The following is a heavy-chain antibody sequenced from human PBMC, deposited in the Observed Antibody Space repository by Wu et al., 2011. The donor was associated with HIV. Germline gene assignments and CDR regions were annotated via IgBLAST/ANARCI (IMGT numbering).Heavy chain of an antibody. CDR3: VRGYCSGDNCYLPFDVFDI. V-gene: IGHV1-69*05. Sequence: QVQLMQSGADVKKPGSSVKISCGASGGASGDTFSSFAFSWVRQAPGQGLEWLGAILPVLHSTKYADNFEDRITIYTDAVTKTVNMELSSLRSEDTAVYYCVRGYCSGDNCYLPFDVFDIWAKGQWSRLF. CDR1: GDTFSSFA. D-gene: IGHD2-15*01. J-gene: IGHJ3*02. CDR2: ILPVLHST.